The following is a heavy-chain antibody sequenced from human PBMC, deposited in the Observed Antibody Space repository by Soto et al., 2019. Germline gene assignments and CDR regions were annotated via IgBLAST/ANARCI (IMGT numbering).Heavy chain of an antibody. CDR1: GGSISSGGYY. V-gene: IGHV4-31*03. D-gene: IGHD2-2*02. CDR2: IYYSGST. CDR3: ARARGSCSSTSCYRTHYYYYYGMDV. J-gene: IGHJ6*02. Sequence: LSLTCTVSGGSISSGGYYWSWIRQHPGKGLEWIGYIYYSGSTYYNPSLKSRVTISVDTSKNQFSLKLSSVTAADTAVYYCARARGSCSSTSCYRTHYYYYYGMDVWGQGTTVTVSS.